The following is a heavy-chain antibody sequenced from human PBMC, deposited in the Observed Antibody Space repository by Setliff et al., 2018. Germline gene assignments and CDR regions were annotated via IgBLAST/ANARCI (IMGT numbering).Heavy chain of an antibody. V-gene: IGHV5-51*01. D-gene: IGHD3-22*01. CDR1: GYSLTSYW. J-gene: IGHJ3*02. CDR3: ARHADYYDSSGYSVNDAFDI. CDR2: IYPGDSDT. Sequence: PGESLTISCKGSGYSLTSYWIGWVRQMPGKGLEWMGIIYPGDSDTRYSPSFQGQVTISADKSISTAYLQWSSLKASDTAMYYCARHADYYDSSGYSVNDAFDIWGQGTMVTVSS.